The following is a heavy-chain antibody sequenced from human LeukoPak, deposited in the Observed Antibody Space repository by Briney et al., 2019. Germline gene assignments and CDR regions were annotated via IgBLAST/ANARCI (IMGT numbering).Heavy chain of an antibody. Sequence: SVKVSCKASGGTLSSYAISWVRQAPGQGLEYMGGIIPIFGTANYAQKFQGRVTITADESTSTAYMELSSLRSEDTAVYYCARGYSSSWYSDYWGQGTLVTVSS. CDR2: IIPIFGTA. V-gene: IGHV1-69*13. J-gene: IGHJ4*02. CDR3: ARGYSSSWYSDY. CDR1: GGTLSSYA. D-gene: IGHD6-13*01.